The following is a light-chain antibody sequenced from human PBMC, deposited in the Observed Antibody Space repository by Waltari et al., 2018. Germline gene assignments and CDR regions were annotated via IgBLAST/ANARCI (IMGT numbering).Light chain of an antibody. Sequence: QSALTQPASVSGSPGQSITISCTGTSSDVGTYNYVSWYQHHPGKAPKHVIYGVTNRPSGVAKRFSGSKSGNTASLTISGLQAEDEADYHCTSCTTSATWVFGGGTKLTVL. CDR2: GVT. CDR3: TSCTTSATWV. V-gene: IGLV2-14*01. J-gene: IGLJ3*02. CDR1: SSDVGTYNY.